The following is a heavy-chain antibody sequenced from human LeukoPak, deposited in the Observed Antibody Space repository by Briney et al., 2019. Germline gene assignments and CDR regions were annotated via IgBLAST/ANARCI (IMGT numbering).Heavy chain of an antibody. Sequence: SSETLSLTCTVSGGSISSSSYYWGWIRQPPGKGLEWIGSIYYSGSTYYNPSLKSRVTISVDTSKNQFSLKLSSVTAADTAVYYCASRASITIFGVVAYYFDYWGQGTLVTVSS. CDR3: ASRASITIFGVVAYYFDY. D-gene: IGHD3-3*01. J-gene: IGHJ4*02. CDR1: GGSISSSSYY. CDR2: IYYSGST. V-gene: IGHV4-39*01.